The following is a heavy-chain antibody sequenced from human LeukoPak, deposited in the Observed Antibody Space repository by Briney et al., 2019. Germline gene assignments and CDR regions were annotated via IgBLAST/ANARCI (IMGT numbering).Heavy chain of an antibody. V-gene: IGHV4-39*01. CDR3: ARQHSSMVTDY. CDR1: GGSISSSSYY. D-gene: IGHD5-18*01. Sequence: PSETLSLTCTVPGGSISSSSYYWGWIRQPPGKGLEWIGSIYYSGSTYYNPSLKSRVTISVDTSKNQFSLKLSSVTAADTAVYYCARQHSSMVTDYWGQGTLVTVSS. J-gene: IGHJ4*02. CDR2: IYYSGST.